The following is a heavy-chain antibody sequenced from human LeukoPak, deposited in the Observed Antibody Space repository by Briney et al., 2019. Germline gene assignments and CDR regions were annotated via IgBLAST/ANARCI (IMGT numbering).Heavy chain of an antibody. V-gene: IGHV1-69*13. CDR2: IFPIFRTT. Sequence: GASVKVSCKAFGYTFTSYGISWVRQAPGQGLEWMGGIFPIFRTTNYTQKFQGRVTITADESTSTAYMELSSLRSEDTAVYYCARADYYGSGSYYPFDYWGQGTLVTVSS. J-gene: IGHJ4*02. CDR1: GYTFTSYG. D-gene: IGHD3-10*01. CDR3: ARADYYGSGSYYPFDY.